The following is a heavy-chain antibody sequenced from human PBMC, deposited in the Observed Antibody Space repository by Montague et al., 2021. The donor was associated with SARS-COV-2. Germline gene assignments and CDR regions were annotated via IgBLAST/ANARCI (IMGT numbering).Heavy chain of an antibody. Sequence: SETLSLTCSVSGGSISSYYWSWIRQSPGKGLEWIWYIFPSGITDYNPSLKSRVTISVDMSKNQFSLQLNSVTAADSAVYYCARTEYNWNDWFDPWGQGTLVTVSS. CDR3: ARTEYNWNDWFDP. V-gene: IGHV4-59*01. D-gene: IGHD1-20*01. J-gene: IGHJ5*02. CDR1: GGSISSYY. CDR2: IFPSGIT.